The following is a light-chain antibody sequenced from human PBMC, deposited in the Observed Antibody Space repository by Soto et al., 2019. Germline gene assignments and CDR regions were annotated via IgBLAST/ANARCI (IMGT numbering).Light chain of an antibody. J-gene: IGLJ2*01. CDR1: SSDVGGYNY. V-gene: IGLV2-14*01. CDR3: SSYTRSNTLVI. CDR2: GVT. Sequence: QSVLTQPASVSGSPGQSITISCAGTSSDVGGYNYVSWYQQHPGKAPKLVIYGVTNRPSGVSNRFSGSKSGNTASLTISGLQGEDEADYYCSSYTRSNTLVIFGGGTKLTVL.